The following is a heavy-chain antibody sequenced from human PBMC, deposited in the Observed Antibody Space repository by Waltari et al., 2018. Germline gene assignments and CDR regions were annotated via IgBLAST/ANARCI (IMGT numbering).Heavy chain of an antibody. V-gene: IGHV4-34*01. CDR2: INHSGST. CDR1: GGSFSGYY. D-gene: IGHD2-2*02. Sequence: QVQLQQRGAGLLKPSETLSLTCAVYGGSFSGYYWSWIRQPPGKGLEWIGEINHSGSTNYIPSLKSRVTISVDTSKNQFSLKLSSVTAADTAVYYCARVVPAAIDTFDIWGQGTMVTVSS. CDR3: ARVVPAAIDTFDI. J-gene: IGHJ3*02.